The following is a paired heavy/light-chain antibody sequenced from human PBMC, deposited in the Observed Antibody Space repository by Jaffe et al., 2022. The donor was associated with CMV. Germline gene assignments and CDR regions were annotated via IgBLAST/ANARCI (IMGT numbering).Light chain of an antibody. Sequence: QSVLTQPPSVSEAPRQRVTISCSGSSSNIGNNAVNWYQQLPGKAPKLLIYYDDLLPSGVSDRFSGSKSGTSASLAISGLQSEDEADYYCAAWDDSLNGRVFGGGTKLTVL. CDR1: SSNIGNNA. J-gene: IGLJ3*02. CDR2: YDD. CDR3: AAWDDSLNGRV. V-gene: IGLV1-36*01.
Heavy chain of an antibody. CDR1: GGTFSSYA. CDR3: ARENSYDILTGYPAHYYYYYGMDV. V-gene: IGHV1-69*01. J-gene: IGHJ6*02. D-gene: IGHD3-9*01. Sequence: QVQLVQSGAEVKKPGSSVKVSCKASGGTFSSYAISWVRQAPGQGLEWMGGIIPIFGTANYAQKFQGRVTITADESTSTAYMELSSLRSEDTAVYYCARENSYDILTGYPAHYYYYYGMDVWGQGTTVTVSS. CDR2: IIPIFGTA.